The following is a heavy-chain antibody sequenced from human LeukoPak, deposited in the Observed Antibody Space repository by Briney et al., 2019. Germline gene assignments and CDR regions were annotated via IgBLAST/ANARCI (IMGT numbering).Heavy chain of an antibody. Sequence: SAALSLTCVVTCGSLSGFYWKWSRPPPGEGLGWSGVVHHSGSTNYHPSLESRVTISLDTSKNVVSLKLTSLTAADTAFYYWARSEYDYVWGSLGYWGQGTLVTVSS. J-gene: IGHJ4*02. CDR2: VHHSGST. CDR1: CGSLSGFY. V-gene: IGHV4-34*01. D-gene: IGHD3-16*01. CDR3: ARSEYDYVWGSLGY.